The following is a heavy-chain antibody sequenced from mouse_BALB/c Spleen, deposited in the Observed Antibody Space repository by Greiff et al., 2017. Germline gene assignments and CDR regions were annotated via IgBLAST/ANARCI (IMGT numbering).Heavy chain of an antibody. CDR1: GFSLTGYG. CDR3: ARDERSTTNAMDY. CDR2: IWGDGST. D-gene: IGHD2-14*01. Sequence: VKLVESGPGLVAPSQSLSITCTVSGFSLTGYGVNWFRQPPGKGLEWLGMIWGDGSTDYNSALKSRLSISKDNSKSQVFLKMNSLQTDDTARYYCARDERSTTNAMDYWGQGTSVTVSS. J-gene: IGHJ4*01. V-gene: IGHV2-6-7*01.